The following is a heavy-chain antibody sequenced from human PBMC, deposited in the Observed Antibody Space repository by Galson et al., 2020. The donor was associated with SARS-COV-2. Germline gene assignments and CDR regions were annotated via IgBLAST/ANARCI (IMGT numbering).Heavy chain of an antibody. CDR2: VNSNGATT. J-gene: IGHJ3*02. Sequence: GESLKISCSASGFTFSSYAMHWVRQAPGKGLEHVSSVNSNGATTYYADSVKGRFTISRDNSKNTLYLQMSSLSPEDTAVYYCVKDLYSSRWFGVFDTGGKGTMVPVSS. CDR3: VKDLYSSRWFGVFDT. D-gene: IGHD6-19*01. V-gene: IGHV3-64D*08. CDR1: GFTFSSYA.